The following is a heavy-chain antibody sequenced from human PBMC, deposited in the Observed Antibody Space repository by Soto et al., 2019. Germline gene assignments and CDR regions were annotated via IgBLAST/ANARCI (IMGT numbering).Heavy chain of an antibody. CDR2: IYYSGST. CDR3: ARGPGSGWYDY. Sequence: QVQLQESGPGLVKPSQTLSLTCTVSGGSISSGGYYWSWIRQHPGKGLEWIGYIYYSGSTYYNPSRKGRVTISVETAKIQFSLKLSSVTAADTAVYYCARGPGSGWYDYWGQGTLVTVSS. J-gene: IGHJ4*02. CDR1: GGSISSGGYY. D-gene: IGHD6-19*01. V-gene: IGHV4-31*03.